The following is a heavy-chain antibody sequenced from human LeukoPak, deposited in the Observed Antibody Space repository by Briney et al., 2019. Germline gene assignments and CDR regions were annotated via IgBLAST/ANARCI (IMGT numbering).Heavy chain of an antibody. V-gene: IGHV3-11*01. Sequence: GGSLRLSCAASGFTFSDYYMSWIRQAPGKGLEWVSYISSSGSTIYYADSVKGRFTISRDNAKNSLYLQMNSLRAEDTAAYYCARSYAILDEDAFDIWGQGTMVTVSS. CDR1: GFTFSDYY. J-gene: IGHJ3*02. CDR2: ISSSGSTI. CDR3: ARSYAILDEDAFDI. D-gene: IGHD2-2*01.